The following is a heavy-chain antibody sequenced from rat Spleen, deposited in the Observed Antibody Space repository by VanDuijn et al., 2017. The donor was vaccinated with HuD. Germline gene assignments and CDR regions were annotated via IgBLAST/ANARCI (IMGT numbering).Heavy chain of an antibody. V-gene: IGHV5-7*01. CDR3: ARRHYGYTDYFDY. Sequence: EVQLVESGGGLVQPGRSLTLSCAASGFTFSDYNMAWVRQAPKKGLEWVATISYDGSSTYYRDSVKGRFTISRDNAKSTLYLQMDSLGSEDTATYYCARRHYGYTDYFDYWGQGVMVTVSS. J-gene: IGHJ2*01. CDR2: ISYDGSST. D-gene: IGHD1-11*01. CDR1: GFTFSDYN.